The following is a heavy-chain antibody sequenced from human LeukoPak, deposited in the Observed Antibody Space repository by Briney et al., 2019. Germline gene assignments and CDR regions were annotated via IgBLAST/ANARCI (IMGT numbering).Heavy chain of an antibody. CDR2: IGTAGDT. Sequence: GALRLSCAASGFTFSSYWMHWVRQATGKGLEWVSAIGTAGDTYYPGSVKGRFTISRENAKNSLYLQMNSLRAGDTAVYYCARVRKYSGYYSWYFDLWGRGTLVTVSS. D-gene: IGHD5-12*01. J-gene: IGHJ2*01. V-gene: IGHV3-13*01. CDR1: GFTFSSYW. CDR3: ARVRKYSGYYSWYFDL.